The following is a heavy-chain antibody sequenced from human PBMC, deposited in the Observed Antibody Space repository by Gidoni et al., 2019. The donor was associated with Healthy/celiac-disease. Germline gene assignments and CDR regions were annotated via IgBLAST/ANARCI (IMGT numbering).Heavy chain of an antibody. D-gene: IGHD6-19*01. CDR1: GFTCSSYA. CDR2: IIGSGGST. Sequence: EVQMLESGGGLVQPGGSLRLSCAASGFTCSSYAMSWVRQAPGKGLEWVSAIIGSGGSTYYADSVKGRFTISRDNSKNPLYLQMNSLRAEDTAVYYCATYAGYSSGWYRDYYYYGMDFWGQGTTVTVSS. J-gene: IGHJ6*02. CDR3: ATYAGYSSGWYRDYYYYGMDF. V-gene: IGHV3-23*01.